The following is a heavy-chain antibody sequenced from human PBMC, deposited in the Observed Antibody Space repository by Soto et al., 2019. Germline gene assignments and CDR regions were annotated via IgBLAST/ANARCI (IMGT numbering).Heavy chain of an antibody. D-gene: IGHD6-13*01. Sequence: PSETLSLTCAVYGGSFSGYYWSWIRQPPGKGLEWIGEINHSGSTNYNPSLKSRVTISVDTSKNQFSLKLSSVTAADTAVYYCARSGGSWYSKYYYYYYGMDVWGQGTTVTVSS. J-gene: IGHJ6*02. CDR2: INHSGST. CDR3: ARSGGSWYSKYYYYYYGMDV. CDR1: GGSFSGYY. V-gene: IGHV4-34*01.